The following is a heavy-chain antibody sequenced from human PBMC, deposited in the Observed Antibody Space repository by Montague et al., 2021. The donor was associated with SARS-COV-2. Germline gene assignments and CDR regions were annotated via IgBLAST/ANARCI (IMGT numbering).Heavy chain of an antibody. Sequence: CVISGDSVSSNIATWNWIRQSPSRGLEWLGRTYYRSKWYNDYAVSVKSRVIINPDTSNNRISLQLNSVTPEDTAVYYCARAYCGGDCYFYWYFDLWGRGTLVTVSS. CDR2: TYYRSKWYN. CDR3: ARAYCGGDCYFYWYFDL. V-gene: IGHV6-1*01. CDR1: GDSVSSNIAT. J-gene: IGHJ2*01. D-gene: IGHD2-21*02.